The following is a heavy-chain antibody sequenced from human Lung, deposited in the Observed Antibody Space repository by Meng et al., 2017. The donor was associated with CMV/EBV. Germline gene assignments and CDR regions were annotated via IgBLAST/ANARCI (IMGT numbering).Heavy chain of an antibody. CDR3: ARGGPVAGKNWFDR. D-gene: IGHD6-19*01. J-gene: IGHJ5*02. CDR1: GLPFSSHP. CDR2: ISGSGGST. Sequence: GGSXRLXCVASGLPFSSHPMTWVRQAPGKGLEWVSSISGSGGSTYSADSVQGRFTISRDNSKNTLYLQMSALRDEDTALYYCARGGPVAGKNWFDRWGQGTXVTVAS. V-gene: IGHV3-23*01.